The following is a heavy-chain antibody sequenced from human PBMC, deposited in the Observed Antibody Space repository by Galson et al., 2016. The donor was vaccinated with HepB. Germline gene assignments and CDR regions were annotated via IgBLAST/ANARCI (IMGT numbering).Heavy chain of an antibody. CDR3: ARKGTSSWSIFDY. V-gene: IGHV3-11*04. D-gene: IGHD6-13*01. Sequence: SLRLSCAASGFTLSDYYMSWIRQAPGKGLEWVSYISSSGSTIYYTHSVKGRFTISRDNAKNSLYLQMNSLRAEDTAVYYCARKGTSSWSIFDYWGQGTLVSVSS. CDR2: ISSSGSTI. CDR1: GFTLSDYY. J-gene: IGHJ4*02.